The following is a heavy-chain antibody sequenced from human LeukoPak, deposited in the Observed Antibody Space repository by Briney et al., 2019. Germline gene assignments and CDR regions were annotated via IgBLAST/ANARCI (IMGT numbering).Heavy chain of an antibody. CDR3: ARVRQQWLVRQGYFDF. CDR1: GGSFSGYY. J-gene: IGHJ4*02. D-gene: IGHD6-19*01. CDR2: INHSGST. V-gene: IGHV4-34*01. Sequence: SSETLSLTCAVYGGSFSGYYWSWIRQPPGKGLEWIGEINHSGSTNYNPSLKSRVTISVDTSKNQFSLKLSSVTAADTAIYYCARVRQQWLVRQGYFDFWGQGALVTVSS.